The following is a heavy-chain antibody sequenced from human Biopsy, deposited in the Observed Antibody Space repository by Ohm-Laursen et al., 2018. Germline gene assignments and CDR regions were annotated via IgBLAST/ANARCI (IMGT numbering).Heavy chain of an antibody. D-gene: IGHD3-16*01. J-gene: IGHJ4*02. CDR2: IKSESDGGTT. CDR3: STMATF. V-gene: IGHV3-15*01. CDR1: GFPFSKAW. Sequence: GSLRLSCSASGFPFSKAWMNWVRQAPGKGLEWVGRIKSESDGGTTDYAGPVTGRFTISRDDPKNALYVQMNSLKTEDTAVYYCSTMATFWGQGTLVTVSS.